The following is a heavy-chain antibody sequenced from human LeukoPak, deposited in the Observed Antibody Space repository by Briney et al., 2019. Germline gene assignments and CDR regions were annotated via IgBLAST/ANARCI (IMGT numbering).Heavy chain of an antibody. CDR1: GFIFSSYA. V-gene: IGHV3-23*01. CDR3: AKGGRSRNDAFDI. J-gene: IGHJ3*02. D-gene: IGHD3-10*01. Sequence: GGSLRLSCAASGFIFSSYAMSWVCQAPGKGLDWVSAISASGGNTYSADSVKGRFTISRDNSKNTLYLQMNSLRAGDTAVYYCAKGGRSRNDAFDIWGQGTMVTVSS. CDR2: ISASGGNT.